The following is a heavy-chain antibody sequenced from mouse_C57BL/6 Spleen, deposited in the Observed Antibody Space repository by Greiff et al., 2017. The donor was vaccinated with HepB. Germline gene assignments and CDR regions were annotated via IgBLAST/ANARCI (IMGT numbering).Heavy chain of an antibody. Sequence: VQLQQSGAELVRPGSSVKLSCKASGYTFTSYWMHWVKQRPIQGLEWIGNIDPSDSETHYNQKFKDKATLTVDKSSSTAYMQLSSLTSEDSAVYYCAMFDYYDYDVSAMDYWGQGTSVTVSS. V-gene: IGHV1-52*01. CDR2: IDPSDSET. CDR1: GYTFTSYW. J-gene: IGHJ4*01. CDR3: AMFDYYDYDVSAMDY. D-gene: IGHD2-4*01.